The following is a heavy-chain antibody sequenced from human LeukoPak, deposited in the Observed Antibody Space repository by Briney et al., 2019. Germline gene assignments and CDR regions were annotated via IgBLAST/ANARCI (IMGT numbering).Heavy chain of an antibody. J-gene: IGHJ4*02. Sequence: PGGSLRLSCAASGFTFTTYGMSWVRQAPGKGLEWVSVISDSGGSTYCADSVKGRFTISRDNSKNTLYLQMNSLRADDTAVYYCAKLSGSSCYSPGSYWGQGTLVTVSS. D-gene: IGHD2-15*01. CDR1: GFTFTTYG. CDR2: ISDSGGST. CDR3: AKLSGSSCYSPGSY. V-gene: IGHV3-23*01.